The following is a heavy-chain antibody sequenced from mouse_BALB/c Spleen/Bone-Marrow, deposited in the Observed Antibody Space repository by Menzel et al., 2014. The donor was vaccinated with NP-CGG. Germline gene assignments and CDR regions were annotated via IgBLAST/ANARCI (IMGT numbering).Heavy chain of an antibody. Sequence: VQLQQPGAGLVRPGASVTLSCKASGYTFTDYEMHWVKQTPVHGLEWIGAIDPETGGTAYNQKFKGKATLTADKSSSTAYMELRSLTSEDSAVYYCTREGYGNSYYFDYWGQGTTLTVSS. J-gene: IGHJ2*01. D-gene: IGHD2-1*01. CDR1: GYTFTDYE. CDR3: TREGYGNSYYFDY. V-gene: IGHV1-15*01. CDR2: IDPETGGT.